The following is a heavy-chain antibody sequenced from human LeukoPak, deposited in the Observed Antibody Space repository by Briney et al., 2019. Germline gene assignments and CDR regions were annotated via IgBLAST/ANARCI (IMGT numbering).Heavy chain of an antibody. J-gene: IGHJ5*02. CDR1: GFTFSSYG. CDR2: IWYDGSNK. Sequence: GESLRLPCAASGFTFSSYGMHWLRQAPGKGLEWVAVIWYDGSNKYYPDSVKGLFTISRDNSKNTLYMQINSLRAEDTAVYYCARDRAWFAHFPSNWFAPWGQGTLVTASS. V-gene: IGHV3-33*01. D-gene: IGHD3-10*01. CDR3: ARDRAWFAHFPSNWFAP.